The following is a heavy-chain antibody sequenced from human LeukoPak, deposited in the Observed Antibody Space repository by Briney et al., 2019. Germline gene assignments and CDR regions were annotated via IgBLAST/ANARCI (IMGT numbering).Heavy chain of an antibody. Sequence: ASVKVSCKASGYTFTGYYMHWVRQAPGQGLEWMGWINPNSGGTNYAQKFQGRVTMIRDTSISTAYMELSRLRSDDTAVYYCARDRNIFRYSSSSGRSWFDPWGQGTLVTVSS. D-gene: IGHD6-6*01. CDR3: ARDRNIFRYSSSSGRSWFDP. CDR1: GYTFTGYY. CDR2: INPNSGGT. V-gene: IGHV1-2*02. J-gene: IGHJ5*02.